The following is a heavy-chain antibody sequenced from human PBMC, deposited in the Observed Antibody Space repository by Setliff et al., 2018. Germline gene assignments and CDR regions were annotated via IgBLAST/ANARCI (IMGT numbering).Heavy chain of an antibody. CDR2: IRHDGTNE. CDR1: GFTSNMYG. D-gene: IGHD5-18*01. J-gene: IGHJ5*02. Sequence: LRLSCAASGFTSNMYGVHWVRQAPGKGLEWVAYIRHDGTNENYADSVKGRFTISRDNAKNSLHLQMNSLRAEDTAVYYCARGHTSMAPWGQGTLVTVSS. V-gene: IGHV3-30*02. CDR3: ARGHTSMAP.